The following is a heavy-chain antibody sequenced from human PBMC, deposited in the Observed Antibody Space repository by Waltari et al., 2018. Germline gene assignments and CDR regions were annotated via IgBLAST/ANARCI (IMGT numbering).Heavy chain of an antibody. CDR3: AKDSSGYYDDAFDI. D-gene: IGHD3-22*01. CDR1: G. V-gene: IGHV3-30*18. J-gene: IGHJ3*02. Sequence: GMHWVRQAPGKGLEWVAVISYDGSNKYYADSVKGRFTISRDNSKNTLYLQMNSLRAEDTAVYYCAKDSSGYYDDAFDIWGQGTMVTVSS. CDR2: ISYDGSNK.